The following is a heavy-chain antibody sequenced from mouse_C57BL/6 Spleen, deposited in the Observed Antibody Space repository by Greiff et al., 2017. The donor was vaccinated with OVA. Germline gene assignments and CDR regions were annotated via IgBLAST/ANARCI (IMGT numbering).Heavy chain of an antibody. CDR2: IYPGSGST. CDR1: GYTFTSYW. D-gene: IGHD2-14*01. V-gene: IGHV1-55*01. Sequence: VQLQQPGAELVKPGASVKMSCTASGYTFTSYWITWVKQRPGQGLEWIGDIYPGSGSTNYNEKFKSKATLTVDTSSSTAYMQLSSLTSEDSAVYYCARRRYGDYAMDYWGQGTSVTVSS. J-gene: IGHJ4*01. CDR3: ARRRYGDYAMDY.